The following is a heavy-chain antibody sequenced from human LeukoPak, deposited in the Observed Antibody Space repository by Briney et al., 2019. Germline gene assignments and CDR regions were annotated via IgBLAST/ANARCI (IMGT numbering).Heavy chain of an antibody. CDR3: AKVVVVTAAGWFDP. CDR1: GGSISSYY. V-gene: IGHV4-59*01. J-gene: IGHJ5*02. Sequence: SEALSLTCTVSGGSISSYYWSWIRQPPGRGLEWIGYIYYSGNTNYNPSLKSRVTISVDTSKNQFSLKLSSVTAADTAVYYCAKVVVVTAAGWFDPWGQGTLVTVSS. D-gene: IGHD2-21*02. CDR2: IYYSGNT.